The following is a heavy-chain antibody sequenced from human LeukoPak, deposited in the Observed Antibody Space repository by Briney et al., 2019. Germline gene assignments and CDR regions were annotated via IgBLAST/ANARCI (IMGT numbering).Heavy chain of an antibody. V-gene: IGHV3-11*01. CDR1: GFTFSDYW. Sequence: GGSLRLSCAASGFTFSDYWMSWLRQAPGKGLEWISTMTTSGKTIYYTDSVKGRFTISRDNAKNSLYLQMNSLRAEDTAVYYCATGGNGPFDYWGQGALAAVSS. CDR3: ATGGNGPFDY. CDR2: MTTSGKTI. J-gene: IGHJ4*02. D-gene: IGHD4-23*01.